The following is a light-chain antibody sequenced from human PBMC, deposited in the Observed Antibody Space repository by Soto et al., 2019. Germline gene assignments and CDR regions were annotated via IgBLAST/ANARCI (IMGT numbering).Light chain of an antibody. Sequence: DIVMTQSPLSLPVTPGEPASISCRSSQSLLYSNGNTYLDWYLQKPGQSPQLLIYMTSIRASGVPDRFSGSGSGTDFTLKISRVEAEDVGVYYCMQAVETPRTFGQGTKVEIK. CDR2: MTS. V-gene: IGKV2-28*01. CDR3: MQAVETPRT. J-gene: IGKJ1*01. CDR1: QSLLYSNGNTY.